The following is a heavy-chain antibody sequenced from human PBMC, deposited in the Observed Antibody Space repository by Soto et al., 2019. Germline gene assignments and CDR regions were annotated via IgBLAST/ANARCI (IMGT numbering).Heavy chain of an antibody. CDR3: ARDIKAAAAWIPYCAFDV. CDR2: ASAYTVNT. CDR1: GYTFTDYG. D-gene: IGHD2-2*01. J-gene: IGHJ3*01. V-gene: IGHV1-18*01. Sequence: QIQLVQSGAEMKKPGASVKVSCKASGYTFTDYGINWVRLAPGQGLEWMGWASAYTVNTNHAQKFQDRVTMTTETDTTTAYMELTGLRSDDTAVYYCARDIKAAAAWIPYCAFDVWGQGTLVTVSS.